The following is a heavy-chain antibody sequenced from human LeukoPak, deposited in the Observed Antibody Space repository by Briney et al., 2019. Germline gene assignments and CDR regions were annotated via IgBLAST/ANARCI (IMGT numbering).Heavy chain of an antibody. CDR1: GFTFSSYW. J-gene: IGHJ3*02. CDR3: VRVGATFAAFEI. CDR2: INREGSTT. D-gene: IGHD1-26*01. Sequence: GGSPRLSCAAAGFTFSSYWMHWVRQAPGKGLVWVSRINREGSTTNYADSVKGLFTISRDNAKNTLYLQMTSLRVEDTAVYYCVRVGATFAAFEIWGQGTIVTVSS. V-gene: IGHV3-74*01.